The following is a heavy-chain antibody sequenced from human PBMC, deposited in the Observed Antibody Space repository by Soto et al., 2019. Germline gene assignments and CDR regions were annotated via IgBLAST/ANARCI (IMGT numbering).Heavy chain of an antibody. D-gene: IGHD1-26*01. V-gene: IGHV3-23*01. J-gene: IGHJ4*02. CDR3: VRSGSYSWLPY. CDR2: ISPSGGGS. Sequence: EVELLESGGGLVQPGGSLRLSCAASGFTFSSYALSWDRQAPGKGLEWVSSISPSGGGSYYADSVKGRVTISRDNSKNTVYLQMNGLRAEDSALHYCVRSGSYSWLPYWGQGSLVTVSS. CDR1: GFTFSSYA.